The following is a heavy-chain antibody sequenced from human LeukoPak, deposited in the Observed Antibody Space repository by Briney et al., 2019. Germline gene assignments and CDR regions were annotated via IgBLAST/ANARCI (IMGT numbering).Heavy chain of an antibody. D-gene: IGHD5-12*01. CDR2: IKQDGSEK. J-gene: IGHJ6*02. V-gene: IGHV3-7*01. CDR3: ARDSGYDSRYYYYYGMDV. Sequence: GGSLRLSCAASGFTFSSYWMSWVRQAPGKGLEWVANIKQDGSEKYYVDSVKGRFTISRDNAKNSLYLQMNSLRAEDTAVYYCARDSGYDSRYYYYYGMDVWGQGTTVTVSS. CDR1: GFTFSSYW.